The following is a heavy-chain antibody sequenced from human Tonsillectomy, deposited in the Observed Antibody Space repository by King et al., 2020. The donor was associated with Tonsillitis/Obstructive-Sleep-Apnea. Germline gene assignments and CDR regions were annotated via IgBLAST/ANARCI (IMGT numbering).Heavy chain of an antibody. CDR2: ISAYNGNT. V-gene: IGHV1-18*01. Sequence: QVQLVESGAEVKKPGASVKVSCKASGYTFTNYGISWVRQAPGQGLEWMGWISAYNGNTNYAQKVQGRVTMTTDTPTSTAYMELRSLRSDDTAVYYCTRVVGGNSEFDYWGQGTLVTVSS. J-gene: IGHJ4*02. CDR1: GYTFTNYG. CDR3: TRVVGGNSEFDY. D-gene: IGHD4-23*01.